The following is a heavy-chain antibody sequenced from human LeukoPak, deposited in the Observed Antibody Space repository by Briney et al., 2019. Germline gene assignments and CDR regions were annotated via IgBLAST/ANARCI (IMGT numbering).Heavy chain of an antibody. CDR2: ISWNSGSI. D-gene: IGHD2-21*01. V-gene: IGHV3-9*03. J-gene: IGHJ4*02. CDR3: AKDMGGHIVVGNYFDY. Sequence: GRSPRLSCAASGFTFDDYAMHWVRQAPGKGLEWVSGISWNSGSIGYADSVKGRFTISRDNAKNSLYLQMNSLRAEDMALYYCAKDMGGHIVVGNYFDYWGQGTLVTVSS. CDR1: GFTFDDYA.